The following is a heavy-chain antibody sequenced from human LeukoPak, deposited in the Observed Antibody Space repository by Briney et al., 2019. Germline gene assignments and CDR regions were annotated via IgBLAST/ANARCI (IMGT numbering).Heavy chain of an antibody. Sequence: PSETLSLTCAVSGGSISSGGYSWSWIRQPPGKGLEWIGYIYHSGSTYYNPSLKSRVTISVDRSKNQFSLKLSSVTAADTAVYYCATSGYAYGALDIWGQGTMVTVSS. V-gene: IGHV4-30-2*01. D-gene: IGHD5-18*01. CDR3: ATSGYAYGALDI. CDR2: IYHSGST. J-gene: IGHJ3*02. CDR1: GGSISSGGYS.